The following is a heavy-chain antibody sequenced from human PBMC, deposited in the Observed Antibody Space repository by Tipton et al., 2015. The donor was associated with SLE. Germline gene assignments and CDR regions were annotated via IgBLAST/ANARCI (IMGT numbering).Heavy chain of an antibody. CDR1: GFTLSTYG. CDR3: ARWRRDGTYEFAS. V-gene: IGHV3-21*03. D-gene: IGHD3-3*01. Sequence: SLRLSCEASGFTLSTYGMNWVRQAPGKGLEWVSAINSGQTYMIYGDSVKGRFTVSRDNAKNSVYLQMNSLRVEDTAVYYCARWRRDGTYEFASWGQGVLVPVSS. J-gene: IGHJ4*02. CDR2: INSGQTYM.